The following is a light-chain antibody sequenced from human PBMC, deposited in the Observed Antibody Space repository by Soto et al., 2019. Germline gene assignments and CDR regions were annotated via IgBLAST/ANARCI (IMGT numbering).Light chain of an antibody. J-gene: IGLJ2*01. V-gene: IGLV2-14*01. CDR1: SSDVGAYDY. CDR2: DVS. Sequence: QSALTQPASVSGSPGQSITISCTGTSSDVGAYDYVSWYQQHPGKVPKLMIYDVSHRPSGVSNRFSGSKSVNTASLTISGLQAEDEADYYCSSYTTSNSVIFGGGTKLTVL. CDR3: SSYTTSNSVI.